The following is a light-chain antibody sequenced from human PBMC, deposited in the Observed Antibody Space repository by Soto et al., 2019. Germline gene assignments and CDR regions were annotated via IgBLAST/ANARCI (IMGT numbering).Light chain of an antibody. CDR3: SSYASSSTLV. Sequence: QPVLTQPPSVSGPPGQSVSISCTGTSSDVGSYNRVSWYQQSPGTAPKLMIYEVSNRPSGVPDRFSGSKSGNTASLTISGLQADDEADYYCSSYASSSTLVFGGGTKLTVL. CDR2: EVS. CDR1: SSDVGSYNR. J-gene: IGLJ2*01. V-gene: IGLV2-18*02.